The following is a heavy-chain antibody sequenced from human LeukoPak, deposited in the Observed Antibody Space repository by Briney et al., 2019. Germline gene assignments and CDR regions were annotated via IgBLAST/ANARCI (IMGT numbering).Heavy chain of an antibody. CDR3: AKDTIAAAGTRWFDP. V-gene: IGHV3-23*01. J-gene: IGHJ5*02. D-gene: IGHD6-13*01. CDR2: ISGSGGST. Sequence: GGSLRLSCAASGFTVTSNYMSWVRQAPGKGLEWVSAISGSGGSTYYADSVKGRFTISIDNSKNTLYLQMNSLRAEDTAVYYCAKDTIAAAGTRWFDPWGRGTLVTVSS. CDR1: GFTVTSNY.